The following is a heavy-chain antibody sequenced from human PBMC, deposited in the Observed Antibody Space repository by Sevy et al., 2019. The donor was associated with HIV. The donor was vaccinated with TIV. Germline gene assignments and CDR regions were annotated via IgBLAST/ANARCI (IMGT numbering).Heavy chain of an antibody. CDR2: ISYEGTET. D-gene: IGHD6-13*01. V-gene: IGHV3-30-3*01. CDR1: GFAFSSHA. CDR3: ARDGGYSIKWYPLY. J-gene: IGHJ4*01. Sequence: GGSLRLSCAASGFAFSSHAMHWVREAPGKGLEWVAVISYEGTETFYAASVEGRFTISRDNSKNMLSLQINSLRPEDTAVYYCARDGGYSIKWYPLYWGHGTLVTVSS.